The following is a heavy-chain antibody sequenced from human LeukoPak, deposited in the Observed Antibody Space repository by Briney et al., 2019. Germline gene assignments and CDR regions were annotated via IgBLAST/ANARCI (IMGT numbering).Heavy chain of an antibody. CDR3: ARSRRLRLGEFLF. J-gene: IGHJ4*02. CDR2: ISAYKGNT. V-gene: IGHV1-18*01. CDR1: GYTFTSYG. Sequence: ASVKVSCKASGYTFTSYGISWVRQAPGQGLDGMGWISAYKGNTNYAQKLQGRVTITTDTSPSTAYMELSRLRSEDAAVYYCARSRRLRLGEFLFWGQGTLVTVSS. D-gene: IGHD3-16*01.